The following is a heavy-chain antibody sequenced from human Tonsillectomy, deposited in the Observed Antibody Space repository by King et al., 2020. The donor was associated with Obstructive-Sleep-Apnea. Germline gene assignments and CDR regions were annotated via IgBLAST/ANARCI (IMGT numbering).Heavy chain of an antibody. CDR2: VYYSGRT. CDR1: GGYITSGDYY. D-gene: IGHD3-22*01. Sequence: VQLQESGPGLVKPSQTLSLPCTVSGGYITSGDYYWSWIRQPPGKGLEWIGYVYYSGRTSSNPSLKSRATLSVDTSKTQLSLKLSSVTAADTAVYHCARGNYYVSSGYYHRGEGFDPWGQGTLVTVSS. CDR3: ARGNYYVSSGYYHRGEGFDP. V-gene: IGHV4-30-4*01. J-gene: IGHJ5*02.